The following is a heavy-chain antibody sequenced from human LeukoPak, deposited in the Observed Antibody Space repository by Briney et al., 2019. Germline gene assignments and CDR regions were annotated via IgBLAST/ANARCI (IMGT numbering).Heavy chain of an antibody. CDR3: ARERWWLLQGEPFDY. Sequence: KPSETLSLTCTVSGGSISSYYWSWIRQPPGKGEEWIGYIFYSGSTNYNPSLKSRVTISVDTSKNQFSLKLSSVTAADTAVYYCARERWWLLQGEPFDYWGQGTLVTVSS. V-gene: IGHV4-59*12. CDR2: IFYSGST. D-gene: IGHD2-15*01. CDR1: GGSISSYY. J-gene: IGHJ4*02.